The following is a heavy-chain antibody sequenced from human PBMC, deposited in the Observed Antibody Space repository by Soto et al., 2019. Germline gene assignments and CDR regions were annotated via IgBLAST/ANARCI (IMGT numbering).Heavy chain of an antibody. J-gene: IGHJ6*01. CDR2: ISSSSSTI. CDR1: GFTFSSYS. Sequence: EVQLVESGGGLVQPGGSLRLSCAASGFTFSSYSMNWVRQAPGKGLEWVSYISSSSSTIYYADSVKGRFTISRDNAKNSLYLQMNSLRAEDTAVYYCARDRYYDILTGYYTDPGDLTPYYYYGMDVW. D-gene: IGHD3-9*01. V-gene: IGHV3-48*01. CDR3: ARDRYYDILTGYYTDPGDLTPYYYYGMDV.